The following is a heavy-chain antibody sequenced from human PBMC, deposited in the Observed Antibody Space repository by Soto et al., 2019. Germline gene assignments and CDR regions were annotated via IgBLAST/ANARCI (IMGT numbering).Heavy chain of an antibody. D-gene: IGHD1-1*01. CDR1: GFIFSNYA. V-gene: IGHV3-23*01. J-gene: IGHJ5*02. CDR3: MKGWLGTAYTQS. CDR2: ISGSGGST. Sequence: GGPLRLYCVDSGFIFSNYAISWLRQSLGKGLEWVSAISGSGGSTYYADSVKGRLTISRDTSKNTLYLQMNSLRVEDSAVYYCMKGWLGTAYTQSWGQGMRVNV.